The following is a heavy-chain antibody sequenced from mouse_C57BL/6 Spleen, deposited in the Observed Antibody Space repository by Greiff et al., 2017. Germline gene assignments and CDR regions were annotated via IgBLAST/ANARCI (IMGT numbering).Heavy chain of an antibody. J-gene: IGHJ2*01. CDR2: INPSTGGT. Sequence: VQLQQSGPELVKPGASVKISCKASGYSFTGYYMNWVKQSPEKSLEWIGEINPSTGGTTYNQKFKAKATLTVDKSSSTAYMQLKSLTSEDSAVYYCARAQNYYFDYWGQGTTLTVSS. D-gene: IGHD3-1*01. CDR1: GYSFTGYY. V-gene: IGHV1-42*01. CDR3: ARAQNYYFDY.